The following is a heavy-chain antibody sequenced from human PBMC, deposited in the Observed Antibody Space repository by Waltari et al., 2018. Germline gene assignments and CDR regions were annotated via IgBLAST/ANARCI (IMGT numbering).Heavy chain of an antibody. D-gene: IGHD4-4*01. CDR1: GGSFSGYY. J-gene: IGHJ3*02. CDR3: ALQQIPGGDAFDI. V-gene: IGHV4-34*01. Sequence: QVQLQQWGAGLLKPSETLSLTCAVYGGSFSGYYWSWIRQPPGKGLEWIGESNHSGSTNYNPSLKSRVTISVDTAKNQFSLKLSSVTAADTAVYYCALQQIPGGDAFDIWGQGTMVTVSS. CDR2: SNHSGST.